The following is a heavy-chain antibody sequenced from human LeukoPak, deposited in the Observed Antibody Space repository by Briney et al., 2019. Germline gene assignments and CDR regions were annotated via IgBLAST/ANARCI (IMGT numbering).Heavy chain of an antibody. J-gene: IGHJ4*02. D-gene: IGHD2-2*01. CDR1: GYTFTSYG. Sequence: GASVKVSCKASGYTFTSYGISWVRQAPGQGLEWMGWISAYNVNANFAQKLQGRVTMTTDTSTNTAYMELRSLSSDDTAVYYCASWAGYCSSNNCYATSLDYWGQGTLVTVSA. CDR2: ISAYNVNA. V-gene: IGHV1-18*01. CDR3: ASWAGYCSSNNCYATSLDY.